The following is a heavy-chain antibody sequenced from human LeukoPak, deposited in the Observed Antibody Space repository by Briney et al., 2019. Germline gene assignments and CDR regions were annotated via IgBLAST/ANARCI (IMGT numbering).Heavy chain of an antibody. V-gene: IGHV3-20*04. CDR1: GFTFDDYG. D-gene: IGHD3-10*01. J-gene: IGHJ4*02. Sequence: GGSLRLSCAASGFTFDDYGMSWVRQAPGKGLEWVSGINWNGGSTGYADSVKGRFTISRDNAKNSLYLQMNSLRAEDTAVYYCARSDRDYYGSGSYYNDYWGQGTLVTVSS. CDR2: INWNGGST. CDR3: ARSDRDYYGSGSYYNDY.